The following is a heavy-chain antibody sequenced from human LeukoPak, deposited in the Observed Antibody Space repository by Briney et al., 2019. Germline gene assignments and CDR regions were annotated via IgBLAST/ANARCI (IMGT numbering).Heavy chain of an antibody. CDR3: AKEGSDFGVVISPYGMDV. J-gene: IGHJ6*02. V-gene: IGHV3-23*01. D-gene: IGHD3-3*01. CDR1: GFTFSSYD. Sequence: PGGTLRLSCAAYGFTFSSYDMSWVRQARGKGLEWASAISGSGGSTYYADSVKGRFTISRDNSKNTLYLQMNSLRAEDTAVYYCAKEGSDFGVVISPYGMDVWGQGTTVTVSS. CDR2: ISGSGGST.